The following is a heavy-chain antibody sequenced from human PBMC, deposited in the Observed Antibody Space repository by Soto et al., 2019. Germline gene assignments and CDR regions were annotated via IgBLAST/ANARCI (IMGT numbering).Heavy chain of an antibody. Sequence: ASVKVSCKXSGYTFTGYYMHWVRQAPGQGLEWMGWINPNSGGTNYAQKFQGRVTMTRDTSISTAYMELSRLRSDDTAVYYCARTDCSGGSCYSIRRYFQHWGQGTLVTVSS. D-gene: IGHD2-15*01. CDR2: INPNSGGT. CDR3: ARTDCSGGSCYSIRRYFQH. CDR1: GYTFTGYY. J-gene: IGHJ1*01. V-gene: IGHV1-2*02.